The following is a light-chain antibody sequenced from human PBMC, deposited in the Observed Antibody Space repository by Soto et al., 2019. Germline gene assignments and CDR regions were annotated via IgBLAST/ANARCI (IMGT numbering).Light chain of an antibody. V-gene: IGKV1-39*01. CDR2: AAS. CDR3: QQSYSFPET. CDR1: QNINNY. J-gene: IGKJ1*01. Sequence: IQMTQSPSSLSASVGDRVTITCRASQNINNYLNWYQQQPGKGPKLLIYAASTLHRGVPSRFSGGGSGTDFTLTVSSLQPEDFATYYCQQSYSFPETFGQGTKVEIK.